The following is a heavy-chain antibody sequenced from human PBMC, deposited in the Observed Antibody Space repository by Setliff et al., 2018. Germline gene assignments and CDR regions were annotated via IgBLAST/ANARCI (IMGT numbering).Heavy chain of an antibody. CDR3: ARSSYSGSYLNV. D-gene: IGHD1-26*01. CDR2: IYHSGST. J-gene: IGHJ6*02. V-gene: IGHV4-4*02. CDR1: GDSISSSNW. Sequence: PSETLSLTCAVSGDSISSSNWWNWVRQPPGKGLEWIGEIYHSGSTKYNPSLKSRATISVDKSKNQFSLKLSSVTAADTAVYYCARSSYSGSYLNVWGQGTTVTVSS.